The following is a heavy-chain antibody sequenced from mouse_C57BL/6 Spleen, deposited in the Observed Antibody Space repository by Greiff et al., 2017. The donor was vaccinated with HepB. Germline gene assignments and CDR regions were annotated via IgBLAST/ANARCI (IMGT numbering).Heavy chain of an antibody. D-gene: IGHD2-1*01. V-gene: IGHV1-82*01. CDR1: GYAFSSSW. Sequence: VQRVESGPELVKPGASVKISCKASGYAFSSSWMNWVKQRPGKGLEWIGRIYPGDGDTNYNGKFKGKATLTADKSSSTAYMQLSSLTSEDSAVYFCAVTESMDYWGQGTSVTVSS. J-gene: IGHJ4*01. CDR2: IYPGDGDT. CDR3: AVTESMDY.